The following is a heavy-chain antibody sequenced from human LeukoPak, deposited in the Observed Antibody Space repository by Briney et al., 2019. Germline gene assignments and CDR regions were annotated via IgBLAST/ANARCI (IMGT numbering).Heavy chain of an antibody. Sequence: ASVKVSCKASGYTFTSYDINWVRQATGQGLEWMGWMNPNSGNTGYAQKFQGRLTTTRDTSIRTAYMELSSLRSEDTAVYYCARETSGYYFLWGQGTLVTVSS. CDR1: GYTFTSYD. CDR3: ARETSGYYFL. J-gene: IGHJ4*02. V-gene: IGHV1-8*01. D-gene: IGHD3-22*01. CDR2: MNPNSGNT.